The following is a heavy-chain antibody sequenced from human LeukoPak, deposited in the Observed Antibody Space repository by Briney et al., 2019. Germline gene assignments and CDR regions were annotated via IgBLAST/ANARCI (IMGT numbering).Heavy chain of an antibody. CDR3: AKTCSGSLWTPFDY. J-gene: IGHJ4*02. CDR1: GFTFDDYA. V-gene: IGHV3-9*03. Sequence: GGSLRLSRAASGFTFDDYAMHWVRQAPGKGLEWVSGISWNSGSIGYADSVKGRFTISRDIAKNSLYLQMNSLRAEDMALYYCAKTCSGSLWTPFDYWGQGTLVTVSS. D-gene: IGHD1-26*01. CDR2: ISWNSGSI.